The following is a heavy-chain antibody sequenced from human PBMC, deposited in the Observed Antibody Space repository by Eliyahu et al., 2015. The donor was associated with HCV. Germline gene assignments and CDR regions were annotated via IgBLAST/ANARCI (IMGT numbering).Heavy chain of an antibody. D-gene: IGHD4-23*01. J-gene: IGHJ4*02. CDR2: IYSSGNT. CDR3: AREFYGGDVGY. V-gene: IGHV4-4*07. Sequence: QVQLQESGPGLVKPSETLSLTCTVSGGSINDYYWSWIRQPAGKGLEWIGRIYSSGNTNYNPSLKSRVTMSVDTSKNQFSLELSSVTAADTAVYYCAREFYGGDVGYWGQGTLVTVSS. CDR1: GGSINDYY.